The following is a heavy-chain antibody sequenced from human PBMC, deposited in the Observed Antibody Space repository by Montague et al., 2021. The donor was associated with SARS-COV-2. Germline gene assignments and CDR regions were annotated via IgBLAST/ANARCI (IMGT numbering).Heavy chain of an antibody. D-gene: IGHD3-10*01. J-gene: IGHJ6*02. Sequence: SLRLSCAASGFTFSSYAMHWVRQAPGKGLEWVSGISWNSGSIGYADSVKGRFTISRDNAKNSLYLQMNSLRAEDTAVYYCARDLDYYGSGSYSDLYYYYGMDVWGQGTTVTVSS. CDR3: ARDLDYYGSGSYSDLYYYYGMDV. CDR2: ISWNSGSI. V-gene: IGHV3-9*01. CDR1: GFTFSSYA.